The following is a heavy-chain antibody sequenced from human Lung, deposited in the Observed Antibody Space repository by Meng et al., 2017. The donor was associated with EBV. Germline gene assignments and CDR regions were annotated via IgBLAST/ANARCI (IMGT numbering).Heavy chain of an antibody. CDR1: GFTFRGFA. V-gene: IGHV3-73*02. Sequence: GQLVGSGGGLVRPGGSLKSSVAASGFTFRGFALHWVRQASGKGLEWVGRIRSKANSYATAFGASVEGRFTISRDDSNNTAYLQMNSLKTEDTAVYYCTSRSFWGQGILVTVSS. J-gene: IGHJ4*02. CDR2: IRSKANSYAT. CDR3: TSRSF.